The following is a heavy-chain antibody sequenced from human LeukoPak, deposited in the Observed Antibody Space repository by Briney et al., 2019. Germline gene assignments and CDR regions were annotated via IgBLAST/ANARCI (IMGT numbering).Heavy chain of an antibody. V-gene: IGHV1-69*13. CDR1: GGTFYA. D-gene: IGHD1-26*01. J-gene: IGHJ4*01. CDR3: VQNGSFYFPFDY. CDR2: IIPIIGKT. Sequence: ASVTVSCTASGGTFYAMSWVRQAPGHGLEWMGGIIPIIGKTDSAQKFQGRVTITADESTSTAYMELSSLRSEDTAVYYCVQNGSFYFPFDYWGHGTLVTVSS.